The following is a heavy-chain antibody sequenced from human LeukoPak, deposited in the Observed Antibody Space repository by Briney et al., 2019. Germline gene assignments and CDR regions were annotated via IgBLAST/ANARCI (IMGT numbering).Heavy chain of an antibody. J-gene: IGHJ4*02. D-gene: IGHD4-17*01. CDR2: FDPEDGET. V-gene: IGHV1-24*01. CDR3: ATTQGEDYERD. Sequence: ASVKVSCKASGYTFTSYGISWVRQAPGQGLEWMGGFDPEDGETIYAQKFQGRVTMTEDTSTDTAYMELSSLRSEDTAVYYCATTQGEDYERDWGQGTLVTVSS. CDR1: GYTFTSYG.